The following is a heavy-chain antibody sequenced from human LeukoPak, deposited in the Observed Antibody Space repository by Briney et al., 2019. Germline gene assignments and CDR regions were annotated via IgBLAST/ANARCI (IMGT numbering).Heavy chain of an antibody. CDR2: IKQDGSEK. J-gene: IGHJ4*02. CDR3: ARGRVRGVIILDY. D-gene: IGHD3-10*01. V-gene: IGHV3-7*01. CDR1: GFTFSSYW. Sequence: GGSLRLSCAASGFTFSSYWMSWVRQAPGKGLERVANIKQDGSEKYYVDSVKGRFTISRDNAKNSLYLQMNSLRAEDTAVYYCARGRVRGVIILDYWGQGTLVTVSS.